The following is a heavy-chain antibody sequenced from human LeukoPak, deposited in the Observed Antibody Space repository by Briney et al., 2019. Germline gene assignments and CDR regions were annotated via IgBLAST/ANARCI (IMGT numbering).Heavy chain of an antibody. CDR1: GYTFTSYG. J-gene: IGHJ4*02. V-gene: IGHV1-18*01. CDR3: ARAGKGPTYYDFWSGPGPNPEYIDY. Sequence: ASVKVSCKASGYTFTSYGISWVRQAPGQGLEWMGWISAYNGNTNYAQKLQGRVTMTTDTSTSTAYMELRSLRSDDTAVYYCARAGKGPTYYDFWSGPGPNPEYIDYWGQGTLVTVSS. D-gene: IGHD3-3*01. CDR2: ISAYNGNT.